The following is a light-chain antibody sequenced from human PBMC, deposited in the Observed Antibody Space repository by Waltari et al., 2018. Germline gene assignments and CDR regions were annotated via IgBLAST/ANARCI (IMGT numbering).Light chain of an antibody. Sequence: EIVLTQSPGTLSLSPGERATLSCRASQSVSRSLAWYQQKPGQAPRRLIYGASSRATGVPDRVRGSGSGTDVSLTISRLGPEDFAVYYCHHYVRLPVSFGQGTKVEIK. CDR3: HHYVRLPVS. CDR1: QSVSRS. J-gene: IGKJ1*01. CDR2: GAS. V-gene: IGKV3-20*01.